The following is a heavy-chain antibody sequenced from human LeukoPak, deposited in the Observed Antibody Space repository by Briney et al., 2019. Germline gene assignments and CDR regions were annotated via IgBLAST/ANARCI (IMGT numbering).Heavy chain of an antibody. D-gene: IGHD1-26*01. J-gene: IGHJ4*02. V-gene: IGHV4-59*12. CDR1: GGSISSYY. Sequence: PSETLSLTCTVSGGSISSYYWSWLRQPPGKGLEWIGYIYYSGSTNYNPSLKSRVTISVDTSKNQFSLKLSSVTAADTAVYYCARVIVGALDYWGQGTLVTVSS. CDR3: ARVIVGALDY. CDR2: IYYSGST.